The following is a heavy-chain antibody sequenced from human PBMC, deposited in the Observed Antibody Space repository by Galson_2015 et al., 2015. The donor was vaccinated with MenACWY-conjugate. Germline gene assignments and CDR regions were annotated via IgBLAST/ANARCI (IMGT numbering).Heavy chain of an antibody. CDR3: ASGSGWLIDY. D-gene: IGHD6-19*01. CDR1: GFTFRNYW. V-gene: IGHV3-7*03. J-gene: IGHJ4*02. CDR2: IKQDGSEK. Sequence: SLRLSCAASGFTFRNYWMTWVRQAPGKGLEWVASIKQDGSEKYYVDSVKGRFTISRDNAKNSVFLQMNTLRVEDTAVYYCASGSGWLIDYWGQGSLVTVSS.